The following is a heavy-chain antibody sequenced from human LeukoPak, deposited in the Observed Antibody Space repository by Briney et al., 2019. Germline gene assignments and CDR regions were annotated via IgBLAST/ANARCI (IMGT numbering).Heavy chain of an antibody. Sequence: PGGSLRLSCAASGFTFSSYWVHWVRQAPGKGLVWVSRINSDGSSTSYADSVKGRFTISRDNSKNTLYLEMNSLRAEDTAVYYCAKDIGSYYDYWGQGILVTVSS. J-gene: IGHJ4*02. CDR2: INSDGSST. CDR1: GFTFSSYW. D-gene: IGHD3-10*01. CDR3: AKDIGSYYDY. V-gene: IGHV3-74*01.